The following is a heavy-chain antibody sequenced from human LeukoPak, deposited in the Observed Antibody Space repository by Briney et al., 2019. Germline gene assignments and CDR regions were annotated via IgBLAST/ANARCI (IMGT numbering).Heavy chain of an antibody. CDR3: VRDRNGRYAFDI. CDR2: IFPGDSDT. J-gene: IGHJ3*02. D-gene: IGHD1-14*01. Sequence: GESLKISCEASEDTFNNYWIAWVRQVPGKGLGWVGIIFPGDSDTRYSPSLQGHVTISADKSVSTAYLQWGSLKASDSAMYYCVRDRNGRYAFDIWGLGTRVTVSS. V-gene: IGHV5-51*01. CDR1: EDTFNNYW.